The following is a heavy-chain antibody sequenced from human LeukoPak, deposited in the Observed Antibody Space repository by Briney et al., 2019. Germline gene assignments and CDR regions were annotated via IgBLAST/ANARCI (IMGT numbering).Heavy chain of an antibody. CDR2: ISSNGGST. V-gene: IGHV3-64*01. CDR1: GFTFSSYA. CDR3: ARGSAPYGDYEDY. J-gene: IGHJ4*02. Sequence: GGSLRLFCAASGFTFSSYAMHWVRQAPGKGLEYVSAISSNGGSTYYANSVKGRFTISRDNSKNTLYLQMGSLRAEDMAVYYCARGSAPYGDYEDYWGQGTLVTVSS. D-gene: IGHD4-17*01.